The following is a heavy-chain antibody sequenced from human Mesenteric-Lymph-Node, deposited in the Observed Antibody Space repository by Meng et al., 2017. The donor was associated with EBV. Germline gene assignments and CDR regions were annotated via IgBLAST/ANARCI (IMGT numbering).Heavy chain of an antibody. CDR3: AKSLDSGGYYFDL. CDR1: GVSVRTDSW. J-gene: IGHJ4*02. D-gene: IGHD2-15*01. Sequence: GVMQESGPGLVKPWGTLSLTCGVSGVSVRTDSWWNWVRQSPGGGLEWIGQIYNSGITNYNPSLKSRVTISLDTSKNQFSLKLTSLTAADTAIYYCAKSLDSGGYYFDLWGQGSLVTVSS. V-gene: IGHV4-4*02. CDR2: IYNSGIT.